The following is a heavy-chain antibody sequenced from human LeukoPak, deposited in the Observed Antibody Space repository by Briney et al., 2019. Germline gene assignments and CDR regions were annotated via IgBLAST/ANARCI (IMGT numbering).Heavy chain of an antibody. D-gene: IGHD3-9*01. CDR2: TYYSGST. Sequence: SETLSLTCTVSSGSISSYYWSWIRQPPGKGLEWIGYTYYSGSTNYNPSLKSRVTISVDTSKNQFSLKLSSVTAADTAVYYCARGPGYYDILTGYAYYYYGMDVWGQGTTVTVSS. V-gene: IGHV4-59*01. CDR1: SGSISSYY. J-gene: IGHJ6*02. CDR3: ARGPGYYDILTGYAYYYYGMDV.